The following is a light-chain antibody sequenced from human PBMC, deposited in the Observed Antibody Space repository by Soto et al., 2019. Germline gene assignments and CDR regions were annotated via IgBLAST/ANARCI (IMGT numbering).Light chain of an antibody. CDR1: QSVSSSD. V-gene: IGKV3-20*01. J-gene: IGKJ5*01. CDR2: AAS. CDR3: QQYNSLYT. Sequence: EIVLTQSPGTLSVSPGERATLSCGASQSVSSSDLAWHQQKPGHAPRLAIYAASSRATGTPDRFSGSGSGTDFTLTISRMDPEDFATDDCQQYNSLYTFGQGTRLEIK.